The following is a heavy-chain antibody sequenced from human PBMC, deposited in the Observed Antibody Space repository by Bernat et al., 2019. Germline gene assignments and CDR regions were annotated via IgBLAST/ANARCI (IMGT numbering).Heavy chain of an antibody. D-gene: IGHD3-16*01. CDR3: AREGGENWFDP. CDR1: GFTFTNYW. CDR2: IKLDGSEK. J-gene: IGHJ5*02. V-gene: IGHV3-7*05. Sequence: EVQLVESGGGLVQPGGSLRLSCAASGFTFTNYWMSWVRRAPGKGLEWVANIKLDGSEKYYVDSVKGRFTISRDNAKNSLYLQMNSLRAEDTAVYYCAREGGENWFDPWGQGTLVTVSS.